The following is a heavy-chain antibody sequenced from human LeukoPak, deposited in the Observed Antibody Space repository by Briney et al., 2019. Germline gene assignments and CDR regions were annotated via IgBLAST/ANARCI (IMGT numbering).Heavy chain of an antibody. J-gene: IGHJ4*02. CDR2: ISSDGTNK. CDR1: GFTSSDYA. D-gene: IGHD5/OR15-5a*01. Sequence: GGSLRLSCSASGFTSSDYAMHWGRQAPRKGLEWVAVISSDGTNKYYAESVRGRFTISGDNSANTLYLYMNSLAGADTSVYYCTLTTLAVVYDFDYWGQGTLVTVAS. V-gene: IGHV3-30*04. CDR3: TLTTLAVVYDFDY.